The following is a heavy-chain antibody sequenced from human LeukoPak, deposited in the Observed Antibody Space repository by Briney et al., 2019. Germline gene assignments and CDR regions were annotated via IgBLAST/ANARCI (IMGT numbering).Heavy chain of an antibody. CDR2: INPSGGST. Sequence: ASVKVSCKASGYTFTGYYMHWVRQAPGQGLEWMGIINPSGGSTSYAQKFQGRVTTTRDMSTSTVYMELSSLRSEDTAVYYCGTEGSTAIPYDYWGQGTLVTVSS. CDR1: GYTFTGYY. D-gene: IGHD2-21*02. CDR3: GTEGSTAIPYDY. J-gene: IGHJ4*02. V-gene: IGHV1-46*01.